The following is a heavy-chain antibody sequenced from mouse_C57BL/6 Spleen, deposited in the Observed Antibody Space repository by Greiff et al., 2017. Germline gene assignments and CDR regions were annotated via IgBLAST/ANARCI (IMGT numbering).Heavy chain of an antibody. CDR1: GYTFTDYN. V-gene: IGHV1-22*01. Sequence: EVQLHESGPELVKPGASVKMSCKASGYTFTDYNMHWVKQSPGKSLAWIGYINPNNGGTSSNQKFKGQATLPVNKSASPAYMELRSLTSEDSAVYYCARVGYSGSPFDYWGQGTTLTVSS. CDR2: INPNNGGT. CDR3: ARVGYSGSPFDY. D-gene: IGHD1-1*01. J-gene: IGHJ2*01.